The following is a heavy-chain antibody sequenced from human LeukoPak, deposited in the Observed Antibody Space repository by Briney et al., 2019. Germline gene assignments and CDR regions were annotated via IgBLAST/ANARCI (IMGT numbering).Heavy chain of an antibody. CDR1: GGSFSGYY. D-gene: IGHD6-19*01. CDR2: INHSGST. Sequence: NPSETLSLTCAVYGGSFSGYYWSWIRQPPGKGLEWIGEINHSGSTNYNPSLKSRVTISVDTSKNQFSLKLSSVTAADTAVYYCARGVPTMYSSGPYYYYGMDVWGQGTTVTVSS. CDR3: ARGVPTMYSSGPYYYYGMDV. J-gene: IGHJ6*02. V-gene: IGHV4-34*01.